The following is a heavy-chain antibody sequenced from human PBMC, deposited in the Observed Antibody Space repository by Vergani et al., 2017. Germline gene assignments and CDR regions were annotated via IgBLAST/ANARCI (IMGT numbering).Heavy chain of an antibody. J-gene: IGHJ5*02. V-gene: IGHV4-34*02. CDR1: GGSFSGYY. CDR3: ARGPRGGYPHDP. D-gene: IGHD3-22*01. Sequence: QVQLQQWGAGLLKPSETLSLTCAVYGGSFSGYYWSWIRQSPGKGLEWIGEINHLESTNYNPSLRSRVTISLDTSKNQFSLLLTSVTAADTAVYFCARGPRGGYPHDPWDQGTRVTVSS. CDR2: INHLEST.